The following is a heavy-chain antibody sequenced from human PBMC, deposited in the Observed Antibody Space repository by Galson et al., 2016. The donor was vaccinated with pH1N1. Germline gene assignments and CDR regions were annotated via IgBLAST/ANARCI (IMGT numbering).Heavy chain of an antibody. CDR2: IWDDGTKK. J-gene: IGHJ2*01. CDR3: ARGLVEKAPVWWYFDL. Sequence: SLRLSCAASGFTFSNFGMHWVRQAPGKGLEWVAVIWDDGTKKYYVDSVKGRFTISRDNSKTTLSLQMNSLRVEDTALYYCARGLVEKAPVWWYFDLWGRGTLVTVSS. V-gene: IGHV3-33*01. D-gene: IGHD2-15*01. CDR1: GFTFSNFG.